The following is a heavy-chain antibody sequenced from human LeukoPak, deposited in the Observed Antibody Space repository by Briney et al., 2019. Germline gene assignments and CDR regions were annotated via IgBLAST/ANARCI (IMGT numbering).Heavy chain of an antibody. CDR2: IYYSGST. D-gene: IGHD6-19*01. V-gene: IGHV4-39*07. CDR1: GGSISSSSYY. Sequence: PSETLSLTCTVSGGSISSSSYYWGWIRQPPGKGLEWIGSIYYSGSTFHNPSLRSRVTISIDTSKNQFSLKLSSVTAADTAVYYCARDLSGWYEYWGQGTLLTVSS. J-gene: IGHJ4*02. CDR3: ARDLSGWYEY.